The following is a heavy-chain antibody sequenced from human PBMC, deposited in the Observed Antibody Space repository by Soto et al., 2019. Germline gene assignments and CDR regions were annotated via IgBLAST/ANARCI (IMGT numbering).Heavy chain of an antibody. CDR3: ARCEGYNCLATIDY. D-gene: IGHD5-12*01. J-gene: IGHJ4*02. CDR1: GFPVSDHY. CDR2: ISASGTTK. V-gene: IGHV3-11*01. Sequence: QVQLVESGGGLVKPGGSLRLSCAVDGFPVSDHYMSWIRQPAGKGLEWISYISASGTTKYYTDSVKGRFTISRDNAKNSRFLQMNSHKADDTAVYYGARCEGYNCLATIDYWGQGTRVTVSP.